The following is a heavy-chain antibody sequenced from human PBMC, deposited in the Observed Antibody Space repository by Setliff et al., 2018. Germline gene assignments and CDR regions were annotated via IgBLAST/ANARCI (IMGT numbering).Heavy chain of an antibody. Sequence: ASVKVSCKASGYTFTSNLINWVRQAPGQGLEWMGWINTNTGNPTYSQGFTGRIVFSLEASANTAYLQIGNLETEDTGVYYCSRETWYDEGYSYMDVWGQGTAVTVSS. D-gene: IGHD1-1*01. V-gene: IGHV7-4-1*01. CDR1: GYTFTSNL. CDR2: INTNTGNP. J-gene: IGHJ6*03. CDR3: SRETWYDEGYSYMDV.